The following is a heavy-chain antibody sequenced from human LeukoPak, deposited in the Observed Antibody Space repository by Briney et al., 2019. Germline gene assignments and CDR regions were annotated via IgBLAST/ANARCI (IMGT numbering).Heavy chain of an antibody. J-gene: IGHJ5*02. V-gene: IGHV3-73*01. CDR1: GFTFSGSA. CDR3: TRLSSSSDYNWFDP. Sequence: GGSLRLSCAASGFTFSGSAMHWVRQASGKGLEWVGRIRSKANSYATAYAASVKGRCTISRDDSKNTAYLQMNSLKTEDTAVYYCTRLSSSSDYNWFDPWGQGTLVTVSS. CDR2: IRSKANSYAT. D-gene: IGHD6-13*01.